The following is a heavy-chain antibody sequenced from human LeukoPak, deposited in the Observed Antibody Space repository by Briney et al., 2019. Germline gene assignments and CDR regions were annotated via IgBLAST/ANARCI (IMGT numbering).Heavy chain of an antibody. Sequence: SETLSLTCTVSGGSISSYYWSWIRQPPGKGLEWIGYIYYSGSTNYNPSLKSRVTISVDTSKNQFSLKLSSVTAADTAVYYCARDRVAVAGTVVSWYFDLWGRGTLVTVSS. D-gene: IGHD6-19*01. CDR2: IYYSGST. CDR3: ARDRVAVAGTVVSWYFDL. V-gene: IGHV4-59*01. CDR1: GGSISSYY. J-gene: IGHJ2*01.